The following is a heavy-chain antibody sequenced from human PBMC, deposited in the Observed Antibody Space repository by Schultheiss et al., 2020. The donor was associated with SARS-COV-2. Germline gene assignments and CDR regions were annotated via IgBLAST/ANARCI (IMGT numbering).Heavy chain of an antibody. CDR2: IYHSGST. V-gene: IGHV4-4*02. CDR1: GGSISSSNW. CDR3: ARASRVAVAGRWFDP. Sequence: SETLSLTCTVSGGSISSSNWWSWVRQPPGKGLEWIGEIYHSGSTNYNPSLKSRVTISVDTSKNQFSLKLSSVTAADTAVYYCARASRVAVAGRWFDPWGQGTLVTVSS. D-gene: IGHD6-19*01. J-gene: IGHJ5*02.